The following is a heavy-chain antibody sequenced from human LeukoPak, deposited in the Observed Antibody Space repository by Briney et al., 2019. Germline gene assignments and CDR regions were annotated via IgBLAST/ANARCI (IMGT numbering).Heavy chain of an antibody. J-gene: IGHJ4*02. Sequence: SETLSLTCTVSGHSISNNYYWGWIRQPPGKGLEWIGSVAYSGTTSYNPSLNSRITISVDTSKNQFSLNLKSVTAADTAVYYCARDFWTPDYYFDYWGQGTPVTVSS. CDR2: VAYSGTT. CDR1: GHSISNNYY. V-gene: IGHV4-38-2*02. D-gene: IGHD3/OR15-3a*01. CDR3: ARDFWTPDYYFDY.